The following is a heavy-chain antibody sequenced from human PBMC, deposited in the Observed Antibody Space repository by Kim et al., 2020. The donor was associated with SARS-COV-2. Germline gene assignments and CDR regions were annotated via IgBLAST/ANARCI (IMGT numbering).Heavy chain of an antibody. D-gene: IGHD4-17*01. CDR2: INPSGGGT. V-gene: IGHV1-46*01. CDR1: GYTFTSYY. CDR3: ARELKLDYGGNPTYYYYYYGMDV. J-gene: IGHJ6*02. Sequence: ASVKVSCKASGYTFTSYYMLWVRQAPGQGLEWMGIINPSGGGTSYAQKFQGRVTMTRDTSTSTIYMELSSLRSEDTAVYYCARELKLDYGGNPTYYYYYYGMDVRGQGTTVTVSS.